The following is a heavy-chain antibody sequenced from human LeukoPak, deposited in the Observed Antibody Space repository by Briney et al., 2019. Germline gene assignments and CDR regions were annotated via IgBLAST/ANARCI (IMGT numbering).Heavy chain of an antibody. CDR3: AKSRIGYYDSSGTLAFDY. Sequence: GGSLRLSCAASGFTFSSYAMSWVRQAPGKGLEWVSAISGSGGSTYYADSVKGRFTISGDNSKNTLYLQMNSLRAEDTAVYYCAKSRIGYYDSSGTLAFDYWGQGTLVTVSS. V-gene: IGHV3-23*01. D-gene: IGHD3-22*01. CDR1: GFTFSSYA. CDR2: ISGSGGST. J-gene: IGHJ4*02.